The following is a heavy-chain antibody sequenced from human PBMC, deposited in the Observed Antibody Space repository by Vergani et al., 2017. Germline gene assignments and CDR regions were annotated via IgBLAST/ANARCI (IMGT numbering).Heavy chain of an antibody. D-gene: IGHD3-10*01. CDR2: MSCSGSTI. V-gene: IGHV3-11*01. Sequence: QAQLVESGGGLVKPGGSLRLSCAASGFNFSDYYMSWIRQAPGTGLEWISYMSCSGSTIYYADSVKGRLTISRDNAKNSLYLQMNSLRAEDTAVYYCARPTMFRGVHHLDYWSQGTLVTVSS. CDR3: ARPTMFRGVHHLDY. CDR1: GFNFSDYY. J-gene: IGHJ4*02.